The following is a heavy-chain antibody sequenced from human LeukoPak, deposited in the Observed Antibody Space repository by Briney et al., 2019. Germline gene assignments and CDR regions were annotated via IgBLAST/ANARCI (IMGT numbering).Heavy chain of an antibody. Sequence: GASVKVSCKASGYTFTGYYMHWVRQAPGQGLEWMGWINPNSGGTNYAQKFQGRVTMTRDTPISTAYMELSRLRSDDTAVYYCARVDGSGSRPFDYWGQGTLVTVSS. V-gene: IGHV1-2*02. CDR1: GYTFTGYY. CDR2: INPNSGGT. D-gene: IGHD3-10*01. CDR3: ARVDGSGSRPFDY. J-gene: IGHJ4*02.